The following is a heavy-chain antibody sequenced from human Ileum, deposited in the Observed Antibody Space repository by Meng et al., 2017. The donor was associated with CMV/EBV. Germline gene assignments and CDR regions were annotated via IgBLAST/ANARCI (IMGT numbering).Heavy chain of an antibody. D-gene: IGHD4-11*01. V-gene: IGHV3-23*03. CDR2: IYGPGSPT. CDR1: GFSFSSYS. J-gene: IGHJ6*02. Sequence: GESLKISCAASGFSFSSYSMNWVRQAPGKGLEWVAIIYGPGSPTFYAESVKGRFTISRDNSKNTVFLQMNSLRPEDTAVYSCARASTYAGYYYQYPMNVWGQGTTVTVSS. CDR3: ARASTYAGYYYQYPMNV.